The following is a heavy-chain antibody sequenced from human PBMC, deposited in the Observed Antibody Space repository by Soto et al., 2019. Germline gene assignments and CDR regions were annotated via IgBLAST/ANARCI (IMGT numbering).Heavy chain of an antibody. V-gene: IGHV3-23*01. CDR3: AKDRRAYSSSSAYYGMDV. Sequence: RRLSCAASGFTFSSYAMSWVRQAPGKGLEWVSAISGSGGSTYYADSVKGRFTISRDNSKNTLYLQMNSLRAEDTAVYYCAKDRRAYSSSSAYYGMDVWGQGTTVTVSS. CDR2: ISGSGGST. D-gene: IGHD6-6*01. CDR1: GFTFSSYA. J-gene: IGHJ6*02.